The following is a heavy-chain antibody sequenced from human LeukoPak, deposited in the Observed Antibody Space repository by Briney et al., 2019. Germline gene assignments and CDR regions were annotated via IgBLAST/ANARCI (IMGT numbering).Heavy chain of an antibody. CDR3: ARVIVSAAGNWFDP. CDR1: GGSISSYY. CDR2: IYTSGST. D-gene: IGHD6-13*01. V-gene: IGHV4-4*07. J-gene: IGHJ5*02. Sequence: PSETLSLTCTVSGGSISSYYWSWIRQPAGKGLEWIGHIYTSGSTHYNPSLKSRVTMSVDTSKNQFFLKLSSVTAADTAVYYCARVIVSAAGNWFDPWGQGTLVTVSS.